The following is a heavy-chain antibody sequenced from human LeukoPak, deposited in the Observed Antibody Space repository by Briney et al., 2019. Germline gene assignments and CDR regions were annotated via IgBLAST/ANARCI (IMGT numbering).Heavy chain of an antibody. V-gene: IGHV4-59*01. CDR1: GGSISNYY. J-gene: IGHJ6*02. CDR2: IYYSGST. Sequence: SETLSLTCIVSGGSISNYYWSWIRQPPGKGLEWIGYIYYSGSTNYNPSLKSRVTISVDTSKNQFSLKLSSVTAADTAVYYCARVGGTNYYYCGMDVWGQGTTVTVSS. CDR3: ARVGGTNYYYCGMDV. D-gene: IGHD1-26*01.